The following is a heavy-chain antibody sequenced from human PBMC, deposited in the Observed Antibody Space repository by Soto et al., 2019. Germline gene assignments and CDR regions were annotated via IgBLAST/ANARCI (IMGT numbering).Heavy chain of an antibody. V-gene: IGHV4-39*07. CDR2: IYYLGNT. J-gene: IGHJ6*03. Sequence: SETLSLTCTVSGGSISSSSSYWGWIRQPPGKGLEWVGSIYYLGNTYYNPSLGSRVTISVDTSKNQFSLKLSSVTAADTAVYYCARGRRGGHCSGGSCYSDYYYYYMDVWGKGTTVTVSS. CDR3: ARGRRGGHCSGGSCYSDYYYYYMDV. CDR1: GGSISSSSSY. D-gene: IGHD2-15*01.